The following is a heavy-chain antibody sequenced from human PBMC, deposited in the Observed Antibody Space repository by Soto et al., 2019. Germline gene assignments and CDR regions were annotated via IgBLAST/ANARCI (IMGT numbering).Heavy chain of an antibody. D-gene: IGHD5-12*01. CDR3: VRDLKYLRVTGNWVDS. J-gene: IGHJ5*01. V-gene: IGHV1-18*04. CDR1: GYTFANYG. CDR2: ISGNNGAT. Sequence: QVQLMQSGNEVKKPGASVTVSCKASGYTFANYGISWVRQAPGQGLEWMGWISGNNGATNFAPKVQDRITITLYTSTGVASLPLSSLRADDTAIYYCVRDLKYLRVTGNWVDSWGQGTLVTVSS.